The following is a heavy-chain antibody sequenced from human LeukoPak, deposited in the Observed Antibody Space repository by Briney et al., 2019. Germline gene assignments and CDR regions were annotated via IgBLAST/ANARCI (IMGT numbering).Heavy chain of an antibody. V-gene: IGHV3-11*01. J-gene: IGHJ4*02. D-gene: IGHD4-17*01. Sequence: PGGSLRLSCAASGFTFSDYDMSWIRQAPGKGLEWVSYISGSVGDIYYADSVKGRFTISRDNAKSSLYQMDSLRAEDTAVYYCTRGSYGDYEYWGQGTLVTVSS. CDR3: TRGSYGDYEY. CDR2: ISGSVGDI. CDR1: GFTFSDYD.